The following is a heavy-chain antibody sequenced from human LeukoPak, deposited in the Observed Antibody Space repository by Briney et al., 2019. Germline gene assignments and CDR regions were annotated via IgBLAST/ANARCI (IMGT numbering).Heavy chain of an antibody. CDR2: IWSDGSNK. CDR3: ARGGSKTASHFYYYGMDV. Sequence: GGSLRLSCAASGFTFSSYGMHWVRQDPGKRLEWVAVIWSDGSNKYYADSVKGRFTISRDNSKNTLYLQMNSLRAEDTAVYYCARGGSKTASHFYYYGMDVWGQGTTVTVSS. D-gene: IGHD2-21*02. J-gene: IGHJ6*02. V-gene: IGHV3-33*01. CDR1: GFTFSSYG.